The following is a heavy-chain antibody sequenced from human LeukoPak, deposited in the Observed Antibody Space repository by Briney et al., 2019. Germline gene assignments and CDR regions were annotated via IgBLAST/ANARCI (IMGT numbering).Heavy chain of an antibody. V-gene: IGHV3-21*04. CDR3: AKDTAQMATISPFDY. CDR2: ISSSSSYI. Sequence: GGSLRLSCAGSGFTFSSYSMKWVRQAPGKGLEWVSFISSSSSYIYYADSVKGRFTISRDNAKNSLYLQMNSLRAEDTALYYCAKDTAQMATISPFDYWGQGTLVTVSS. J-gene: IGHJ4*02. D-gene: IGHD5-24*01. CDR1: GFTFSSYS.